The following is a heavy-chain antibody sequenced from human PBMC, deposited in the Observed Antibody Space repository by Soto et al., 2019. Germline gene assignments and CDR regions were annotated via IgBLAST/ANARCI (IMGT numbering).Heavy chain of an antibody. CDR3: ARGGGAHYRFDP. CDR1: GYTFTSSY. CDR2: ISPSNGNR. J-gene: IGHJ5*02. D-gene: IGHD1-26*01. V-gene: IGHV1-18*01. Sequence: QVQLVQSGPELRKPGASVKVSCKASGYTFTSSYLTWVRQAPGRGLEWVGWISPSNGNRNYAQKFQGGVTMTTDTSTSTVYMELRSLRPDDTAVYYCARGGGAHYRFDPWGQGTQVTVSS.